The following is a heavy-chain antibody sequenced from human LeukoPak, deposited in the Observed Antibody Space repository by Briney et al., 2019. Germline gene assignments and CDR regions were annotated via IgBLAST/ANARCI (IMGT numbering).Heavy chain of an antibody. CDR2: IYSGGST. CDR3: ARSPSKGSGSYYKFIPDLAKRHLTPYYSDY. V-gene: IGHV3-53*05. Sequence: PGGSLRLSCAASGFTVSSNYMSWVRQAPGKGLEWVSVIYSGGSTYYADSVKGRFTISRDNSKNTLYLQMNSLRAEDTAVYYCARSPSKGSGSYYKFIPDLAKRHLTPYYSDYWGQGTLVTVSS. D-gene: IGHD3-10*01. J-gene: IGHJ4*02. CDR1: GFTVSSNY.